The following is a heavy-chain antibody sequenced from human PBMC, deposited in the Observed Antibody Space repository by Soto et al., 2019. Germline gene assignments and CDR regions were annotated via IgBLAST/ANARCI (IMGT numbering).Heavy chain of an antibody. CDR1: GFTFSSYS. J-gene: IGHJ6*02. Sequence: GGSLRLSCAASGFTFSSYSMNWVRQAPGKGLEWVSYISSSSSTIYYADSVKGRFTISRDNAKNSLYLQMNSLRDEDTAVYYCARVLLAARMNYYYGMDVWGQGTTVTVSS. CDR2: ISSSSSTI. D-gene: IGHD6-13*01. V-gene: IGHV3-48*02. CDR3: ARVLLAARMNYYYGMDV.